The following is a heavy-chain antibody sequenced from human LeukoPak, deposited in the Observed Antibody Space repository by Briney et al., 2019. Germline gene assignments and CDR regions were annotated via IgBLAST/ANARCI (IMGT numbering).Heavy chain of an antibody. Sequence: GASVKISCKTSGYISTSYGISWVRQAPGQGLEWMGWISGKKGDTKYAQKFQGRVTMTTDTSTNTAYVELRSLRSDDTAMYYCARDWPLVIVDYWGQGTLVTVSS. CDR2: ISGKKGDT. V-gene: IGHV1-18*01. CDR3: ARDWPLVIVDY. D-gene: IGHD2-21*01. CDR1: GYISTSYG. J-gene: IGHJ4*02.